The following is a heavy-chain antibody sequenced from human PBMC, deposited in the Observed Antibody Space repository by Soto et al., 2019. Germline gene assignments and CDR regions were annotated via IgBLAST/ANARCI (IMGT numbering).Heavy chain of an antibody. V-gene: IGHV4-59*12. CDR2: IYYSGST. J-gene: IGHJ3*02. Sequence: SETLSLTCTVSGGSISSYYWSWIRQPPGKGLEWIGYIYYSGSTNYNPSLKSRVTISVDTSKNQFSLKLSSVTAADTAVYYCAREFQYCISTSCYLDAFDIWGQGTMVTVSS. CDR3: AREFQYCISTSCYLDAFDI. CDR1: GGSISSYY. D-gene: IGHD2-2*01.